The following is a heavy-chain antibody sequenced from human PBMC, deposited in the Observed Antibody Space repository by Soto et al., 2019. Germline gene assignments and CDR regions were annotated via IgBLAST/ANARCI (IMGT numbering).Heavy chain of an antibody. CDR3: ARNGGGLGL. J-gene: IGHJ6*02. D-gene: IGHD3-10*01. V-gene: IGHV3-48*03. CDR1: GFNFRSYG. Sequence: EASLVESGGGLVQPGGSLRLSCAASGFNFRSYGMVWVRQAPGKGLEWVSFISDSGSTTFYADSVKGRFTVSRDNAKNSLFLQVNSLRAEDTAVYYCARNGGGLGLWGQGTTVTVSS. CDR2: ISDSGSTT.